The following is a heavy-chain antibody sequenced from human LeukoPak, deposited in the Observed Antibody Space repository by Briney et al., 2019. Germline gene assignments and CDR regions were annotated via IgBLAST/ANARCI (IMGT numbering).Heavy chain of an antibody. Sequence: GSSVKDSCKAAGGSFSSYAISWVRQALGQRLGWMGGITPIFGTANYAQKFQGRGTITTDESTSTAFMELSILKAEDTAEYYCAERHRTQYNWFDPWGQGTLVTVSS. J-gene: IGHJ5*02. CDR2: ITPIFGTA. CDR3: AERHRTQYNWFDP. D-gene: IGHD5-24*01. CDR1: GGSFSSYA. V-gene: IGHV1-69*05.